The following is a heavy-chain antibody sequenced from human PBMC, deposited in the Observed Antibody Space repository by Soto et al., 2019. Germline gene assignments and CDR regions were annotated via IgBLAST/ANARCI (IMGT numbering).Heavy chain of an antibody. CDR3: ARGLRDYDCWSGYLIGWFDP. CDR1: GYTFTSYD. CDR2: MNPNSGNT. J-gene: IGHJ5*02. V-gene: IGHV1-8*01. Sequence: QVQLVQSGAEVKKPGASVKVSCKASGYTFTSYDINWVRQATGQGREWLGWMNPNSGNTGYAQKFQGRVTMTRNTTISTAYMELSSLRSEDTAVYYCARGLRDYDCWSGYLIGWFDPWGQGTLVTVSS. D-gene: IGHD3-3*01.